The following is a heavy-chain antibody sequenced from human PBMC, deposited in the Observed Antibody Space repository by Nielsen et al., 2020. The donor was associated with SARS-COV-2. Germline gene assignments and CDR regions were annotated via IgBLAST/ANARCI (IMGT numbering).Heavy chain of an antibody. CDR2: INTNTGNP. D-gene: IGHD3-3*01. V-gene: IGHV7-4-1*02. J-gene: IGHJ6*02. CDR3: ARDGRTTIFGVVISTYYGMDV. Sequence: WVRQAPGQGLEWMGWINTNTGNPTYAQGFTGRFVISLDTSVSTAYLQISSLKAEDTAVYYCARDGRTTIFGVVISTYYGMDVWGQGTTVTVSS.